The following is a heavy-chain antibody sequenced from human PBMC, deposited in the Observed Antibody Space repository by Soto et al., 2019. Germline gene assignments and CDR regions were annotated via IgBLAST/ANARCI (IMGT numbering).Heavy chain of an antibody. Sequence: GECVKISCKGSGYSFTSYWIGWVRQMPGKGLEWMGNLYPGDSDTRCSPSFQGQVTISADKSISTAYLQWSSLKASDTAMYYCARRVAAAGWFYFDYWGQGTLVTVSS. CDR3: ARRVAAAGWFYFDY. J-gene: IGHJ4*02. V-gene: IGHV5-51*01. CDR1: GYSFTSYW. CDR2: LYPGDSDT. D-gene: IGHD6-13*01.